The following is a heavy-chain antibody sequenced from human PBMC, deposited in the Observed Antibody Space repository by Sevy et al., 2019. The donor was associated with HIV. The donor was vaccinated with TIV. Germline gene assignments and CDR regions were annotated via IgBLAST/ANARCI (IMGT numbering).Heavy chain of an antibody. Sequence: SETLSLTCTVSGGSISTYYWSWIRQPPGKGLEWTGYIHFSGNTNYNPSLKSRVTISLDTSKNQFSVKLSSVTVADTAVYYCARVGGYSSGWFEGIWGQGTLVTVSS. V-gene: IGHV4-59*01. J-gene: IGHJ4*02. CDR2: IHFSGNT. CDR3: ARVGGYSSGWFEGI. CDR1: GGSISTYY. D-gene: IGHD6-19*01.